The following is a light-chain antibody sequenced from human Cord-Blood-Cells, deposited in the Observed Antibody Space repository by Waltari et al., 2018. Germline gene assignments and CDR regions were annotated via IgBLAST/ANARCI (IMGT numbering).Light chain of an antibody. CDR1: SSDVGGYNY. V-gene: IGLV2-14*01. J-gene: IGLJ1*01. CDR2: EVS. Sequence: QSALTQPASVSGSPGQSITISCTGTSSDVGGYNYVSWYQQHPGKAPKLMIYEVSNRPSGVSNRFSGSKSGNTAFLTISGLQAEDEADYYCSSYTSSSTYVFATGTKVTVL. CDR3: SSYTSSSTYV.